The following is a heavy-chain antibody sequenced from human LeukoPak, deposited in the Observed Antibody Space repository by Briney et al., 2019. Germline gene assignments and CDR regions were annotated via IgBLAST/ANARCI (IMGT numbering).Heavy chain of an antibody. CDR3: ARGSLGYYDSSGYHRGFDY. D-gene: IGHD3-22*01. CDR2: MNPNSGNT. V-gene: IGHV1-8*01. J-gene: IGHJ4*02. Sequence: ASVKVSCKASGYTFTSYGINWVRQATGQGLEWMGWMNPNSGNTGYAQKFQGRVTMTRNTSISTAYMELSSLRSEDTAVYYCARGSLGYYDSSGYHRGFDYWGQGTLVTVSS. CDR1: GYTFTSYG.